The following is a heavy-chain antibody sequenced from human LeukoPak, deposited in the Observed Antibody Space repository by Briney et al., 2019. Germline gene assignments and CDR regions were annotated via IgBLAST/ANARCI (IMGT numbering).Heavy chain of an antibody. J-gene: IGHJ4*02. D-gene: IGHD6-13*01. CDR3: ASNIAAAGTYQWAY. Sequence: GASVKXSCKASGYTFTSYAMNWVRQAPGQGLEWMGWINTNTGNPTYAQGFTGRFVFSLDTSVSTAYLQISSLKAEDTAVYYCASNIAAAGTYQWAYWGQGTLVTVSS. CDR2: INTNTGNP. CDR1: GYTFTSYA. V-gene: IGHV7-4-1*02.